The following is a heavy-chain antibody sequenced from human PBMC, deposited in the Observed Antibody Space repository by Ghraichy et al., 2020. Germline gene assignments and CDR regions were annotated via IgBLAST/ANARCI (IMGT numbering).Heavy chain of an antibody. V-gene: IGHV4-34*01. CDR3: ASSFFMTTVTPPGY. J-gene: IGHJ4*02. CDR1: GGSFSGYY. CDR2: INHSGST. D-gene: IGHD4-11*01. Sequence: SETLSLTCAVYGGSFSGYYWSWIRQPPGKGLEWIGEINHSGSTNYNPSLKSRVTISVDTSKNQFSLKLSSVTAADTAVYYCASSFFMTTVTPPGYWGQGTLVTVSS.